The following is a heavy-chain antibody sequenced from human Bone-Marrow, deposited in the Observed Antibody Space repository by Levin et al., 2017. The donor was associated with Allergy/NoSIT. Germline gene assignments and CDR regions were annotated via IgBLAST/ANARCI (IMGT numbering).Heavy chain of an antibody. CDR1: GFAFRTYW. V-gene: IGHV3-7*01. CDR3: ATNRTAGGW. CDR2: IKQDGSET. Sequence: ASVKVSCGASGFAFRTYWMNWVRQAPGKGLEWVANIKQDGSETYYVDSVQGRFTISRDNAKSSVFLQMNSLRVEDTAIYYCATNRTAGGWWGQGTLVTVSS. D-gene: IGHD2-15*01. J-gene: IGHJ4*02.